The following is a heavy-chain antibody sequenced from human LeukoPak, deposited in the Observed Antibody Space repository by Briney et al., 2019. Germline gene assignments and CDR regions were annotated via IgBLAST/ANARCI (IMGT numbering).Heavy chain of an antibody. V-gene: IGHV4-38-2*01. J-gene: IGHJ4*02. Sequence: SETLSLTCAVSGYSISSGYYWGWIRQPPGKGLEWIGNIYHSGDTYYNPSLKSRVTISADTSKNQFSLKLCSVTAADTAVYYCAKVGAYGDYARHDYWGQGTLVTVSS. CDR3: AKVGAYGDYARHDY. CDR2: IYHSGDT. D-gene: IGHD4-17*01. CDR1: GYSISSGYY.